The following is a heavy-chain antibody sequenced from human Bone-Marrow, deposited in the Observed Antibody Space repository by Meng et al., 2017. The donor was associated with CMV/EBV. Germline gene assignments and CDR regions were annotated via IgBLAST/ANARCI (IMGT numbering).Heavy chain of an antibody. Sequence: GESLKISCAASGFTFSSYWMHWVRQAPGKGLEWVSAISGSGGSTYYADSVKGRFTISRDNSKNTLYLQMNSLRAEDTAVYYCAKRQWDIVVVPAAIGAFDIWGQGTMVTVSS. CDR1: GFTFSSYW. J-gene: IGHJ3*02. CDR3: AKRQWDIVVVPAAIGAFDI. V-gene: IGHV3-23*01. D-gene: IGHD2-2*01. CDR2: ISGSGGST.